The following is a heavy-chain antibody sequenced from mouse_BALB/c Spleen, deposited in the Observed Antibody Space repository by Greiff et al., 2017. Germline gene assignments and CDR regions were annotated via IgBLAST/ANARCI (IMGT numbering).Heavy chain of an antibody. J-gene: IGHJ2*01. CDR3: TTDGRGY. CDR1: GYTFTSYW. D-gene: IGHD1-1*01. CDR2: IYPGSGST. V-gene: IGHV1S22*01. Sequence: LQQSGPELVRPGASVKLSCKASGYTFTSYWMHWVKQRHGQGLEWIGNIYPGSGSTNYDEKFKSKGTLTVDTSSSTAYMHLSSLTSEDSAVYNCTTDGRGYWGQGTTLTVSS.